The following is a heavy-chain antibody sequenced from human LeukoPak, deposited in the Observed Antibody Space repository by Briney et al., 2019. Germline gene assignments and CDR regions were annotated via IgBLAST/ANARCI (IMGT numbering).Heavy chain of an antibody. J-gene: IGHJ6*02. V-gene: IGHV5-51*01. CDR1: GYSFTTYW. CDR2: IYPSDSDT. CDR3: ARAQAFTIFGVVMPYGMDV. D-gene: IGHD3-3*01. Sequence: GESLKISCKGSGYSFTTYWIGWVRQMPGKGLEWMGIIYPSDSDTRYSPSFQGQVTISADKSISTAYLQWSSLKASDTAMYYCARAQAFTIFGVVMPYGMDVWGQGTTVTVSS.